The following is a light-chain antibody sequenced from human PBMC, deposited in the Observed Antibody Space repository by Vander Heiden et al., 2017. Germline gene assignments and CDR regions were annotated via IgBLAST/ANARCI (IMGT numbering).Light chain of an antibody. CDR1: SSDVGGYDY. Sequence: QSALTQSVSVSGYPGQSITISCTGTSSDVGGYDYVSWYQQHPGKAPKLVIYDVTNRPSGISDRFSGSKSGNTASLTISGLQAEDEADYYCCSFTSTTTYVFGTGTQVTVL. CDR2: DVT. J-gene: IGLJ1*01. V-gene: IGLV2-14*03. CDR3: CSFTSTTTYV.